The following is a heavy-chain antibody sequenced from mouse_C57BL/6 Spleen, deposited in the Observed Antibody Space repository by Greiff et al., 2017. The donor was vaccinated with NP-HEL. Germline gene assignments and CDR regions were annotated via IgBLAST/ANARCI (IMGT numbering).Heavy chain of an antibody. J-gene: IGHJ2*01. Sequence: QVQLQQPGAELVRPGTSVKLSCKASGYTFTSYWMHWVKQRPGQGLEWIGVIDPSDSYTNYNQKFKGKATLTVDTSSSTAYMQLSSLTSEDSAVYYCARGDYGNYVPPGYWGQGTTLTVSS. CDR1: GYTFTSYW. D-gene: IGHD2-1*01. CDR2: IDPSDSYT. CDR3: ARGDYGNYVPPGY. V-gene: IGHV1-59*01.